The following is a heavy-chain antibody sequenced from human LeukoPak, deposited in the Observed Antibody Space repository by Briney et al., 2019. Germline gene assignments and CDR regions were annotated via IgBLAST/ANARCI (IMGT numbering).Heavy chain of an antibody. CDR1: GDSTNTFF. CDR2: IYYTGTT. V-gene: IGHV4-59*12. D-gene: IGHD1-14*01. Sequence: SETLSLTCTISGDSTNTFFWSWIRQPPGKGLEWIGYIYYTGTTNYNPSLKSRVTISVDTSKNQFSLKLSSVTAADTAVYYCARDKRQNPFHWFDPWGQGTLVTVSS. CDR3: ARDKRQNPFHWFDP. J-gene: IGHJ5*02.